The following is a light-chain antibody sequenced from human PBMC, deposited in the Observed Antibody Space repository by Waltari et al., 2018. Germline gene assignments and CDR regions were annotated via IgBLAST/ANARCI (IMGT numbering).Light chain of an antibody. CDR2: SNN. V-gene: IGLV10-54*01. CDR1: SNNVGNQG. CDR3: SAWDSNLVAVV. J-gene: IGLJ3*02. Sequence: QAGLTQPPSVSKALRQTATLTCTVNSNNVGNQGAAWLQQHRDHPPKLLSHSNNYRPLVISVSFSASKSVNPASLTISGLEPVDEADYCCSAWDSNLVAVVFGGGTNLTVL.